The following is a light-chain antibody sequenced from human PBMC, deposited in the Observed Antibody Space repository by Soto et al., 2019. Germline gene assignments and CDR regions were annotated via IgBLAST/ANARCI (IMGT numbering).Light chain of an antibody. CDR2: EVS. J-gene: IGLJ1*01. CDR1: SSDVGGYNY. CDR3: SSYAGSNNYV. Sequence: QSALTQPPSASGSPGQSVTISCTGTSSDVGGYNYVSWYQQHPSKAPKPMIYEVSKRPSGVPDRFSGSKSGNTASLTVSGLQAEDEADYYCSSYAGSNNYVFGTGTKATVL. V-gene: IGLV2-8*01.